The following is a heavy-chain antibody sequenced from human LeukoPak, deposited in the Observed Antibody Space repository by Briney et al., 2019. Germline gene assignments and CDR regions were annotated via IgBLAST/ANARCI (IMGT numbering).Heavy chain of an antibody. CDR2: LFYSGST. Sequence: SGTLSLTCTVSGGSISSYYWSWIRQPPGKGLEWIAYLFYSGSTDYNPSLESRVTISVDTSKNQFSLKLRSVTAADTAVYYCATVAVIREVTYFDYWGQGTLVTVSS. J-gene: IGHJ4*02. CDR1: GGSISSYY. V-gene: IGHV4-59*01. CDR3: ATVAVIREVTYFDY. D-gene: IGHD6-19*01.